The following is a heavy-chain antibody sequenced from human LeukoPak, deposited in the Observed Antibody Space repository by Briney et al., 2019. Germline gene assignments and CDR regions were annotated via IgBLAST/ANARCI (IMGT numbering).Heavy chain of an antibody. J-gene: IGHJ6*03. Sequence: SETLSLTCAVYGGSFSGYYWSWIRQPPGKGLEWIGEINHSGSTNYNPSLKSRVTISVDTSKNQFSLKLSSVTAADTAVYYCARVAQQLAYMDVWGKGTTVTVSS. V-gene: IGHV4-34*01. CDR3: ARVAQQLAYMDV. CDR2: INHSGST. CDR1: GGSFSGYY. D-gene: IGHD6-13*01.